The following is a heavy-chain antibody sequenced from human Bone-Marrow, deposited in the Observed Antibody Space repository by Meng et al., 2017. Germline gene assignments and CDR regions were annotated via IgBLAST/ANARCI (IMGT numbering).Heavy chain of an antibody. Sequence: VQRQRPGPGLVKPSGTLFLPWAASGGSTSSMNWWSWVRQPPGKGLEWIGEIYHSGSTNYNPSLKSRVTISVDKSKNQFSLKLSSVTAADTAVYYCARGQYFSWWELLPAFWFDPWGQGTLVTVSS. CDR3: ARGQYFSWWELLPAFWFDP. D-gene: IGHD1-26*01. J-gene: IGHJ5*02. CDR1: GGSTSSMNW. V-gene: IGHV4-4*02. CDR2: IYHSGST.